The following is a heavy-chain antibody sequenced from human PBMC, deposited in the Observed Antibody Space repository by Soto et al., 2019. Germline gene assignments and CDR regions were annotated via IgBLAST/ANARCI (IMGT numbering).Heavy chain of an antibody. CDR3: ARVSGYYFLDY. D-gene: IGHD5-12*01. Sequence: QVQLVQSGAEEKKPGASVMVSCKASGYTFTNYAMHWVRQAPGQRLEWMGWINAGNGNTKYSQKFQGRVTITSDTSASTAYMELSSLRSEDTAVYYCARVSGYYFLDYWGQGTLVTVSS. CDR1: GYTFTNYA. CDR2: INAGNGNT. J-gene: IGHJ4*02. V-gene: IGHV1-3*05.